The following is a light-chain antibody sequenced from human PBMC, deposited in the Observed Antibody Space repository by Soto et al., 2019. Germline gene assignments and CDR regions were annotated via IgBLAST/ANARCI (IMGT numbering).Light chain of an antibody. Sequence: QSVLTQPPSASATPGQRVTISCSGSGSNIGSNAVHWYQQLPGTAPKLLIYLNDQRPSGVPDRFSGSKSGTSASLAISGLQSEYEGDYYCAAWDDSLLAVFGTGTKLTVL. CDR3: AAWDDSLLAV. CDR1: GSNIGSNA. CDR2: LND. J-gene: IGLJ1*01. V-gene: IGLV1-44*01.